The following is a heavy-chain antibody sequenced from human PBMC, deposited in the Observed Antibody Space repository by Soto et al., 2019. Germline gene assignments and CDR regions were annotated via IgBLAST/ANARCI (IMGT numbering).Heavy chain of an antibody. J-gene: IGHJ4*02. CDR1: GYTFTGYY. D-gene: IGHD1-1*01. Sequence: ASVKVSCKASGYTFTGYYMHWMRQAPGQGLEWMGWINANSGGTKYEQKFQGRVTMTRDTSISTAYMELTRLTSDDTAIYYCARSGLTPLEMATTFWGQGTLVTVSS. CDR2: INANSGGT. CDR3: ARSGLTPLEMATTF. V-gene: IGHV1-2*02.